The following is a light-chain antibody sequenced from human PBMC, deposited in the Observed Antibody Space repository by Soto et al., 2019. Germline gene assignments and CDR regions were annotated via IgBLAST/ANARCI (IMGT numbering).Light chain of an antibody. CDR2: SSD. Sequence: QSALTQPPSASGTPGQRVTISCSGRSSNIGDNTVNWYRQLPGTAPKLLIYSSDQRPSGVPDRFSGSKSGTSASLAISGLQSEDEADYYCAAWDDSLNVVVFGGGTKLTVL. CDR1: SSNIGDNT. CDR3: AAWDDSLNVVV. V-gene: IGLV1-44*01. J-gene: IGLJ2*01.